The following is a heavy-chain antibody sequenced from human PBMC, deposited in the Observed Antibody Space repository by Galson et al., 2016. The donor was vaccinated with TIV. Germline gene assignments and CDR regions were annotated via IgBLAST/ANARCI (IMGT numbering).Heavy chain of an antibody. D-gene: IGHD7-27*01. CDR3: IRDLGRLRDF. V-gene: IGHV1-46*03. CDR1: GNIFTRDY. CDR2: IDPTYGGT. J-gene: IGHJ4*02. Sequence: SVKVSCKASGNIFTRDYVHWVRQAPGQGLEWMGVIDPTYGGTTFAQKFQALVTMTRDTSTSTVYMEVSGLKSDDTAVYYCIRDLGRLRDFWGQGTLVTVCS.